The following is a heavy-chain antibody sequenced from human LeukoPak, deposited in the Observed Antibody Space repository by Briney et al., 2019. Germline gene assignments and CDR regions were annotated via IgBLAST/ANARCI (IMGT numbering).Heavy chain of an antibody. CDR1: GYIFTSYW. D-gene: IGHD6-13*01. CDR2: IYPGDSDT. Sequence: GESLKISCKGSGYIFTSYWIGWVRQMPGKGLEWMGIIYPGDSDTRYSPSFQGQVTISADKSISTAYLQWSSLKASDTAMYYCASAPYIAAAGTPFDYWGQGTLVTVSS. CDR3: ASAPYIAAAGTPFDY. J-gene: IGHJ4*02. V-gene: IGHV5-51*01.